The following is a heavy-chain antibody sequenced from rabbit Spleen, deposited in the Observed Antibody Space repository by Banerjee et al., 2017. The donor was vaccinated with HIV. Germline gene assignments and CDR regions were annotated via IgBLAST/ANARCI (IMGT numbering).Heavy chain of an antibody. D-gene: IGHD4-2*01. J-gene: IGHJ4*01. Sequence: QEQLVESGGGLVQPGGSLKLSCKASGVSFNDKDVMCWVRQAPGKGLEWITCINIVTGKSVYANWVSGRFIMSRTSSTTVTLQMTSLTGADTATYFCARDAGSLDYIDVYFNLWGPGTLVTVS. CDR2: INIVTGKS. CDR1: GVSFNDKDV. V-gene: IGHV1S45*01. CDR3: ARDAGSLDYIDVYFNL.